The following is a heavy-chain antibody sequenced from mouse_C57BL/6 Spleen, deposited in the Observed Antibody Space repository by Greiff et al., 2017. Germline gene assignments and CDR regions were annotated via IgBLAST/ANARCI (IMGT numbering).Heavy chain of an antibody. Sequence: EVQLQQSVAELVRPGASVKLSCTASGFTIKNTYMHWVKQRPGQGLEWIGRIDPANGNTKYAPKFQGKATLTADTSSNTAYLQLRRLTSEYTAIYDCARSEYYGSKYAMDYWGQGTSVTVSS. J-gene: IGHJ4*01. D-gene: IGHD1-1*01. V-gene: IGHV14-3*01. CDR2: IDPANGNT. CDR3: ARSEYYGSKYAMDY. CDR1: GFTIKNTY.